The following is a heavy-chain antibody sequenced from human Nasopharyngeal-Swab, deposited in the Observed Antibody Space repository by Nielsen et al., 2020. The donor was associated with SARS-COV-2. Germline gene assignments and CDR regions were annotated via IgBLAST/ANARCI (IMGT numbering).Heavy chain of an antibody. CDR2: INPSGGST. Sequence: ASVKVSCKASGYTFTSYYMHWVRQAPGQGLEWMGIINPSGGSTRYAQKFQGRVTMTRDTSTSTVYMELSSLRSEDTAVYYCARDSSHDAFDIWGQGTMVTVSS. CDR1: GYTFTSYY. J-gene: IGHJ3*02. CDR3: ARDSSHDAFDI. V-gene: IGHV1-46*01.